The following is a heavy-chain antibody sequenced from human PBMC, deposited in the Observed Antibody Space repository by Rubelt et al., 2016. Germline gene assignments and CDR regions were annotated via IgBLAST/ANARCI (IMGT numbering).Heavy chain of an antibody. D-gene: IGHD5-18*01. J-gene: IGHJ2*01. CDR1: GYTFTSYA. Sequence: QVQLVQSGAEVKKPGASVKVSCKASGYTFTSYAMHWVRQAPGQRLEWMGWINAGNGNTKYYTKFPGRVTITRDTSASTAYMELSRLRSEDTAVYYCARSKDTAMVTDADWYFDLWGRGTLVTVSS. CDR2: INAGNGNT. V-gene: IGHV1-3*01. CDR3: ARSKDTAMVTDADWYFDL.